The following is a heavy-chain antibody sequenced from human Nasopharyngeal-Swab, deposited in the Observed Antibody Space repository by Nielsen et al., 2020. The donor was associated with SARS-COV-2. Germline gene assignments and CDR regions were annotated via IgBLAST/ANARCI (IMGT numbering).Heavy chain of an antibody. Sequence: GGSLRLSCAASGFTFSDYYTSWIRQAPGKGLEWVSYISSSGSMIYYADSVKGRFTISRDNAKNSLYLQMNSLRAEDTAVYYCPRGLTIFDWFDPWGQGTLVSVSS. CDR1: GFTFSDYY. D-gene: IGHD3-3*01. V-gene: IGHV3-11*04. CDR2: ISSSGSMI. J-gene: IGHJ5*02. CDR3: PRGLTIFDWFDP.